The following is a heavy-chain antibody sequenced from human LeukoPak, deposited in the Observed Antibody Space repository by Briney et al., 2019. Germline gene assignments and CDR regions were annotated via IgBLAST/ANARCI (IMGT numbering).Heavy chain of an antibody. J-gene: IGHJ4*02. D-gene: IGHD5-12*01. V-gene: IGHV3-23*01. Sequence: GGSLRLSCAASGFTFSSYAMSWVAQAPGKGLEWVSAVSGSAGSTYYADSVKGRFTISRDNSKNTLYLQMNSLRAEDTAVYYCAKLGGSVNSGYGFDYLGQGTLVTVSS. CDR1: GFTFSSYA. CDR3: AKLGGSVNSGYGFDY. CDR2: VSGSAGST.